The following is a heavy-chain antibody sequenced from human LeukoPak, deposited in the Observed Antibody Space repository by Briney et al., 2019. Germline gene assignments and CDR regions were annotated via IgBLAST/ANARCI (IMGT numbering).Heavy chain of an antibody. CDR3: ARGYQAVAGTY. V-gene: IGHV4-61*02. Sequence: SQTLSLTCTVSGGSISSGSYYWSWIRQPAGKGLEWIGRIYTSGSTNYNPSLKSRVTISVDTPKNQFSLKLSSVTAADTAVYYCARGYQAVAGTYWGQGTLVTVSS. CDR2: IYTSGST. J-gene: IGHJ4*02. CDR1: GGSISSGSYY. D-gene: IGHD6-19*01.